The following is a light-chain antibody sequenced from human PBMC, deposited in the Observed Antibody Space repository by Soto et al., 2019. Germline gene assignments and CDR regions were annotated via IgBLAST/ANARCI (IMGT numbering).Light chain of an antibody. J-gene: IGKJ4*01. Sequence: DIQMSQSPSSLSASVGDRVTITCRASQSIRNDLGWYQQKSGKAPRRLIYAASTLQTGVPSSFSGSGSGREFKLTISGLQPEDFATYYCLHQNSYLALSFGGGTKVE. CDR2: AAS. CDR3: LHQNSYLALS. CDR1: QSIRND. V-gene: IGKV1-17*01.